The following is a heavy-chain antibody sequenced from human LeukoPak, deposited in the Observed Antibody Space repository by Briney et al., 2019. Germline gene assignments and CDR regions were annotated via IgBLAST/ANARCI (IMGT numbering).Heavy chain of an antibody. V-gene: IGHV4-61*01. CDR1: GDSMSGGIYY. J-gene: IGHJ4*02. CDR3: ARVPYCGGDCYPLDY. CDR2: IYYSGST. D-gene: IGHD2-21*02. Sequence: SETLSLTCYVSGDSMSGGIYYWSWIRQPPGKGLEWIGYIYYSGSTNYNPSLKSRVTISVDTSKNQFSLKLSSVTAADTAVYYCARVPYCGGDCYPLDYWGQGTLVTVSS.